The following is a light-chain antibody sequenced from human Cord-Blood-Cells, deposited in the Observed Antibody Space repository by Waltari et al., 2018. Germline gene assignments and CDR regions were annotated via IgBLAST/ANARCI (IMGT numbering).Light chain of an antibody. Sequence: SALTQPASVSGSPGQSITISCTGTSSDVGGYNLVSWYQERPGKAPKLMIYEVSKRPSRVSKRFSGSKSGSTASLTICGRQSEVEANYCCCAHARSSTVVCRGETKLTVL. CDR2: EVS. CDR3: CAHARSSTVV. J-gene: IGLJ2*01. CDR1: SSDVGGYNL. V-gene: IGLV2-23*02.